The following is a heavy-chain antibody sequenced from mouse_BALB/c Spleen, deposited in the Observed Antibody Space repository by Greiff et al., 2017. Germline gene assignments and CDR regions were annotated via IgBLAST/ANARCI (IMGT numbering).Heavy chain of an antibody. Sequence: DVKLVESGGGLVQPGGSLRLSCATSGFTFTDYYMSWVRQPPGKALEWLGFIRNKANGYTTEYSASVKGRFTISRDNSQSILYLQMNTLRAEDSATYYCARSYYDYFDYWGQGTTLTVSS. V-gene: IGHV7-3*02. D-gene: IGHD2-4*01. CDR1: GFTFTDYY. CDR2: IRNKANGYTT. CDR3: ARSYYDYFDY. J-gene: IGHJ2*01.